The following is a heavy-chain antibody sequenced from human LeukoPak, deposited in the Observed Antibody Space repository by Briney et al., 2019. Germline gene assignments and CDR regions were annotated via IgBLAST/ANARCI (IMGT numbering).Heavy chain of an antibody. Sequence: TGGSLRLSCAASGFTFSSYSMNWVRQAPGKGLEWVSYISSSSSTIYYADSVKGRFTISRDNAKNSLYLQMNSLRADDTAVYYCARDAAATGTWWFDPWGQGTLVTVSS. CDR3: ARDAAATGTWWFDP. J-gene: IGHJ5*02. D-gene: IGHD6-13*01. CDR1: GFTFSSYS. V-gene: IGHV3-48*01. CDR2: ISSSSSTI.